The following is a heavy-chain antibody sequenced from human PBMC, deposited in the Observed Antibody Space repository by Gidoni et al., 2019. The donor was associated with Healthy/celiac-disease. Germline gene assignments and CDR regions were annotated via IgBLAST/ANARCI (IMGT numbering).Heavy chain of an antibody. CDR2: IYYSGST. D-gene: IGHD3-10*01. CDR3: ARGVTQQALRGIWFGEFDY. Sequence: QVQLQESGPGLVKPSETLSLTCTVSGGSISSYYWSWIRQPPGKGLEWIGYIYYSGSTNYNPPLKSRVTISVDTSKNQFSLKLSSVTAADTAVYYGARGVTQQALRGIWFGEFDYWGQGTLVTVSS. CDR1: GGSISSYY. V-gene: IGHV4-59*08. J-gene: IGHJ4*02.